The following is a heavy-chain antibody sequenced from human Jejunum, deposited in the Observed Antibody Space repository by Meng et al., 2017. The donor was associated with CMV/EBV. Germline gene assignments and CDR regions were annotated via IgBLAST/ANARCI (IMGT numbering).Heavy chain of an antibody. CDR1: GASISDSSYY. Sequence: QLRLEGSGPGLVKPSEPLSLTCTMSGASISDSSYYWGWIRQPPGKGLEWIGSVYYSGSTYYNPSLESRVTISVDTSKNQFSLKLTSVTAADTATYYCARDPTPDGSDYWGRGTLVTVSS. D-gene: IGHD3-10*01. J-gene: IGHJ4*02. CDR2: VYYSGST. V-gene: IGHV4-39*07. CDR3: ARDPTPDGSDY.